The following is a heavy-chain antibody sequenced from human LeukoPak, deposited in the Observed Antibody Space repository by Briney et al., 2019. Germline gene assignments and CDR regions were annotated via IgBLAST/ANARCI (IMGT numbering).Heavy chain of an antibody. Sequence: PSETLSLTCTVSGYSISSGYYWGWIRQPPGKGLEWIGEINHSGSTNYNPSLKSRVTISVDTSKNQFSLKLSSVTAADTAVYYCASLNLGYCSGGSCYAMDVWGKGTTVTIPS. J-gene: IGHJ6*04. CDR1: GYSISSGYY. D-gene: IGHD2-15*01. CDR2: INHSGST. CDR3: ASLNLGYCSGGSCYAMDV. V-gene: IGHV4-38-2*02.